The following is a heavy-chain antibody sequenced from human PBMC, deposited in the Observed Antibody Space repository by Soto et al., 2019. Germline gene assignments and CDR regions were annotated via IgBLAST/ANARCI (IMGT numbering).Heavy chain of an antibody. CDR3: AKEADILRYCSGGSCYWSNWFDP. D-gene: IGHD2-15*01. CDR1: GFTFSSYG. J-gene: IGHJ5*02. Sequence: VQVLESGGGLVQPGGSLRLSCAASGFTFSSYGMHWVRQAPGKGLEWVAVISYDGSNKYYADSVKGRFTISRDNSKNTLYLQMNSLRAEDTAVYYCAKEADILRYCSGGSCYWSNWFDPWGQGTLVTVSS. V-gene: IGHV3-30*18. CDR2: ISYDGSNK.